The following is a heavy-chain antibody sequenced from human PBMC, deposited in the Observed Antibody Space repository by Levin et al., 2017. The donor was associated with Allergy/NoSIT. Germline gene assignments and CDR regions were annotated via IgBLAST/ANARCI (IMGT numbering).Heavy chain of an antibody. V-gene: IGHV4-34*01. Sequence: SETLSLTCAVSGMSSSVYYWTWIRQSPGKGLEWIGEITDTGGATYNPSLRSRLTISLDTSKSQFSLKLRSVTASDTGVYYCAGDVRTVTNGVFENWGQGTLVTVSS. CDR3: AGDVRTVTNGVFEN. J-gene: IGHJ4*02. CDR2: ITDTGGA. D-gene: IGHD4-17*01. CDR1: GMSSSVYY.